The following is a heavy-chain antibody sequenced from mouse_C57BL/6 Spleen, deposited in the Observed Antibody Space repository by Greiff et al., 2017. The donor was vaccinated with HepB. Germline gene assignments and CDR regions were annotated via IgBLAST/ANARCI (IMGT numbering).Heavy chain of an antibody. J-gene: IGHJ1*03. D-gene: IGHD1-1*01. CDR3: ARDLYYGSSFYWYFDV. CDR2: ISDGGSYT. V-gene: IGHV5-4*01. Sequence: EVQLVESGGGLVKPGGSLKLSCAASGFTFSSYAMSWVRQTPEKRLEWVATISDGGSYTYYPDNVKGRFTISRDNAKNNLYLQMSHLKSEDTAMYYCARDLYYGSSFYWYFDVWGTGTTVTVSS. CDR1: GFTFSSYA.